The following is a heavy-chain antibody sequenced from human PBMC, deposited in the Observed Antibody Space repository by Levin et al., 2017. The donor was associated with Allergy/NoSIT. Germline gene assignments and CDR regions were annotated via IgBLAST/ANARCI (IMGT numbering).Heavy chain of an antibody. V-gene: IGHV3-48*01. D-gene: IGHD3-10*01. CDR3: ARDRSSGYYGSVDN. Sequence: GGSLRLSCAASGFSFSSYGMNWVRQAPGTGLEWVSYISSGSSKIDYADSVKGRFTISRDNAKNSLYLQMNSLRAEDTAVYYCARDRSSGYYGSVDNWGQGTLVTVSS. CDR2: ISSGSSKI. CDR1: GFSFSSYG. J-gene: IGHJ4*02.